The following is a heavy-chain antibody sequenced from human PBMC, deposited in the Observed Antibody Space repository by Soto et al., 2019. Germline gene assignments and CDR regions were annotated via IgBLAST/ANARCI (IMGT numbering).Heavy chain of an antibody. J-gene: IGHJ6*02. V-gene: IGHV3-11*06. CDR3: ARDQHVRAAGSGMDV. CDR2: ISSSSSFT. CDR1: GFTFSDYY. D-gene: IGHD6-13*01. Sequence: PGGSLRLSCAASGFTFSDYYMSWIRQAPGKGLEWVSYISSSSSFTNYADSVKGRFTISRDNAKNSLYLQMNSLRAEDTAVYYCARDQHVRAAGSGMDVWGQGTTVTVSS.